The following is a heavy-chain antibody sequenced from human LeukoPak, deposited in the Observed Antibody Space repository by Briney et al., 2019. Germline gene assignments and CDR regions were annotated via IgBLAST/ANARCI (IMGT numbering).Heavy chain of an antibody. D-gene: IGHD5-12*01. Sequence: PSAALSLDFTVPGGSISSYYLSWIRPPAGQGLEWIGRIYTIGRTNYNPSLKSRVTMSADTSKNQFPLKLSSVTAADTAVYYCANGKGATIVDYWGQGTLVTVSS. CDR1: GGSISSYY. CDR3: ANGKGATIVDY. V-gene: IGHV4-4*07. J-gene: IGHJ4*02. CDR2: IYTIGRT.